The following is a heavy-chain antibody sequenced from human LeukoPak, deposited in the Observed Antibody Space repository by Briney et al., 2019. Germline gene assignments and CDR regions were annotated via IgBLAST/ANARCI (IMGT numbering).Heavy chain of an antibody. D-gene: IGHD2-2*01. CDR3: ASEVVVVPAATGLRGYFDY. J-gene: IGHJ4*02. Sequence: SQTLSLTCTVSGGSISSGGYYWSWIRQHPGKGLEWIGYIYYSGSTYYNPSLKSLVTISVDTSKTQFSLKLSSVTAAATAVYYCASEVVVVPAATGLRGYFDYWGQGTLVTVSS. V-gene: IGHV4-31*01. CDR2: IYYSGST. CDR1: GGSISSGGYY.